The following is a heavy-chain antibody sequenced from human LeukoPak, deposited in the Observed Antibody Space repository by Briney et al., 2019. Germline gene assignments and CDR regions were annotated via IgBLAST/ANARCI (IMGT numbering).Heavy chain of an antibody. CDR3: AELGITMIGGV. J-gene: IGHJ6*04. V-gene: IGHV3-23*01. D-gene: IGHD3-10*02. Sequence: QTGGSLRLSCAASGFTFSTYGMTWVRQAPGKGLEWVSAISGSGGSTYYADSVKGRFTISRDNSKNTLYLQMNSLRAEDTAVYYCAELGITMIGGVWGKGTTVTISS. CDR1: GFTFSTYG. CDR2: ISGSGGST.